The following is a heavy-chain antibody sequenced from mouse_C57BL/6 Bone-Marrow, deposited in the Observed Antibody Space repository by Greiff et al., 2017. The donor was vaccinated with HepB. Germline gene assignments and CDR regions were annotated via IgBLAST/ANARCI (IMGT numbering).Heavy chain of an antibody. CDR2: IYPGGGYT. CDR3: AREGYYVYFDY. V-gene: IGHV1-63*01. Sequence: VKLVESGAELVRPGTSVKMSCKASGYTFTNYWIGWAKQRPGHGLEWIGDIYPGGGYTNYNEKFKGKATLTADKSSSTAYMQFSSLTSEDSAIYYCAREGYYVYFDYWGQGTTLTVSS. J-gene: IGHJ2*01. D-gene: IGHD2-3*01. CDR1: GYTFTNYW.